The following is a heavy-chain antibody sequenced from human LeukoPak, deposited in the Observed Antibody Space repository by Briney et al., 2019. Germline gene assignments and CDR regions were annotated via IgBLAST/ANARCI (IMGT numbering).Heavy chain of an antibody. CDR1: GFTYSTCA. J-gene: IGHJ4*02. Sequence: GGSLRLSCTASGFTYSTCAMSWVRQSPGTGLEGVSTVTTRPTETYYADSVKGRFTVSRDNAKNALYLHMDSLRAGDTAVYYCAKRRCNGVPFGYWGRGTLVTVSS. V-gene: IGHV3-23*01. CDR2: VTTRPTET. D-gene: IGHD2-8*01. CDR3: AKRRCNGVPFGY.